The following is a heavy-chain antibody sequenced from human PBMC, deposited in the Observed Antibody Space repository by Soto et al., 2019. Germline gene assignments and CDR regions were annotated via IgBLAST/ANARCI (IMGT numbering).Heavy chain of an antibody. Sequence: QVQLVQSGAEVKKPGASVKVSCKASGYTFTSYAMHWVRQAPGQRIEWMGWINAGNGNTKYSQKFQGRVTITRDTSASSAYRELSSLRSEDTAVYYCARSIVVLTAADYWGQGTLATVSS. CDR3: ARSIVVLTAADY. J-gene: IGHJ4*02. D-gene: IGHD2-21*02. CDR1: GYTFTSYA. V-gene: IGHV1-3*01. CDR2: INAGNGNT.